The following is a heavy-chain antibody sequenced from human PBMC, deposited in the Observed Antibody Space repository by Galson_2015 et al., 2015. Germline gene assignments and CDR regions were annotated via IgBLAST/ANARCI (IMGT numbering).Heavy chain of an antibody. V-gene: IGHV4-4*02. CDR2: IYHSGST. CDR1: GGSISSSNW. J-gene: IGHJ4*02. D-gene: IGHD4-17*01. Sequence: ETLSLTCAVSGGSISSSNWWRWVRQPPGKGLEWIGEIYHSGSTNYNPSLKSRVTISVDKSKNQFSLKLSSVTAADTAVYYCARGRSTVTMGAYFDYWGQGTLVTVSS. CDR3: ARGRSTVTMGAYFDY.